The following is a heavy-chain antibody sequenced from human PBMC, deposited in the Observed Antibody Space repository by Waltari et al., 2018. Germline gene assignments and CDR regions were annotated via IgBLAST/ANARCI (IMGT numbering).Heavy chain of an antibody. Sequence: QVQLPESGPGLVKPSQTLSLTCTVSGCSISSGSYYWSWIRQPAGKGLEWIGRIYTRGSTNYNPSPKSRVTISVDTSKNQFSLKLSSVTAADTAVYYCARDEYSSASSGYWGQGTLVTVSS. CDR3: ARDEYSSASSGY. D-gene: IGHD6-6*01. CDR2: IYTRGST. J-gene: IGHJ4*02. CDR1: GCSISSGSYY. V-gene: IGHV4-61*02.